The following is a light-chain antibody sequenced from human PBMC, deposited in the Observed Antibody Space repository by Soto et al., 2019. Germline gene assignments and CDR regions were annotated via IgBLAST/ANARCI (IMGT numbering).Light chain of an antibody. J-gene: IGLJ2*01. Sequence: QSALAQPASVSGSPGQSITISCTGTNNDVGGYKLVSWYQQHPGKVPKVVIYEGSKRPSGVSNRFSGSKSGNTASLTISGLQAEEEASHYCWSYEGNTTFVFGGGTKVTVL. CDR3: WSYEGNTTFV. V-gene: IGLV2-23*03. CDR1: NNDVGGYKL. CDR2: EGS.